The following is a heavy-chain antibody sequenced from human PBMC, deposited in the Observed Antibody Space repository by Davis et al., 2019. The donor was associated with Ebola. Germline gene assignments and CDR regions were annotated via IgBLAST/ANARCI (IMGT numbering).Heavy chain of an antibody. D-gene: IGHD2-15*01. J-gene: IGHJ4*02. CDR2: ISYDGSVK. CDR1: GFTFSTYG. CDR3: AKDAATVVVLAALDS. Sequence: PGGSLRLSCAASGFTFSTYGMHWVRQAPGKGLEWVAVISYDGSVKYLTDSVKGRFTISRDSSKNTVYLQMNSLRPEETAVYFCAKDAATVVVLAALDSWGQGTLVTVSS. V-gene: IGHV3-30*18.